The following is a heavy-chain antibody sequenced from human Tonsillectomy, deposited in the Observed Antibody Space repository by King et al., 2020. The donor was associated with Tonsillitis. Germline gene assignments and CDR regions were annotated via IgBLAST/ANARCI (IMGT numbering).Heavy chain of an antibody. Sequence: VQLVESGGGVVQPGRSLRLSCAASGFTFSDFSMHWVRQAPGKGLEWVAVISYDYGSDKYYADFVKGRFAISRDKDTLYLQMNSLRAEDTAVYYCARGVPAAPRVHGIDYWGQGALVTVS. D-gene: IGHD6-25*01. CDR2: ISYDYGSDK. V-gene: IGHV3-30*09. J-gene: IGHJ4*02. CDR1: GFTFSDFS. CDR3: ARGVPAAPRVHGIDY.